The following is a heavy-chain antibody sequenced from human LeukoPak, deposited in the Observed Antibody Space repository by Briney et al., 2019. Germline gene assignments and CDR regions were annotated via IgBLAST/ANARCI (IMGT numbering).Heavy chain of an antibody. CDR2: IGSDGSKK. J-gene: IGHJ4*02. D-gene: IGHD5/OR15-5a*01. V-gene: IGHV3-30*04. CDR3: ARQMTSTRLFDY. Sequence: PGGSLRLSCGASGFMFSDHAFHWVRQSPDKGLEWVALIGSDGSKKYYADSVQGRFTVSRENSKNTLFLQMNTLRADDTAVYFCARQMTSTRLFDYWGQGTLVTVSS. CDR1: GFMFSDHA.